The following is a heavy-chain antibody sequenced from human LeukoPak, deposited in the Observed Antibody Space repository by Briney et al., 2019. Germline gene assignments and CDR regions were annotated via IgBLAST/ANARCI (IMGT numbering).Heavy chain of an antibody. Sequence: SVKVSCKASGGTFSSYAISWVRQAPGQGLEWMGRIIPILGIANYAQKFQGRVTTTADKSTSTAYMELSSLRSEDTAVYYCARDIVVVVAATLDYWGQGTLVTVSS. CDR1: GGTFSSYA. CDR3: ARDIVVVVAATLDY. CDR2: IIPILGIA. V-gene: IGHV1-69*04. D-gene: IGHD2-15*01. J-gene: IGHJ4*02.